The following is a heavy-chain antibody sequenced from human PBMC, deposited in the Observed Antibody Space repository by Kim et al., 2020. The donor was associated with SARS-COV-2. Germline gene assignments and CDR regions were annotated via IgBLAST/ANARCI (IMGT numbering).Heavy chain of an antibody. J-gene: IGHJ4*02. Sequence: SYTPSLKGRVTISVDTSKNQFSLKLSSVTAADTAVYYCARVSSGWYYFDYWGQGTLVTVSS. V-gene: IGHV4-39*01. D-gene: IGHD6-19*01. CDR3: ARVSSGWYYFDY.